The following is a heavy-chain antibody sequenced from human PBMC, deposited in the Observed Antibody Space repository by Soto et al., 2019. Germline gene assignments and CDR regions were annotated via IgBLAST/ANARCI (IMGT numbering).Heavy chain of an antibody. Sequence: QVQLVESGGGLVEPGGSLRLSCAASGFTFSNHYMTWIRQAPGKGLEWVSKISDSGSTTYYANSVKGRFTVSRDNAKNSVYLQMNNLRAEDTAVYYCAGDPYYYASDFWGQGTLVTVSS. CDR1: GFTFSNHY. V-gene: IGHV3-11*01. J-gene: IGHJ4*02. CDR2: ISDSGSTT. CDR3: AGDPYYYASDF. D-gene: IGHD3-10*01.